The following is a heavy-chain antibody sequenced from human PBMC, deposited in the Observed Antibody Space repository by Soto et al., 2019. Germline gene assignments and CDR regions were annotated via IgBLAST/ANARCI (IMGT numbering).Heavy chain of an antibody. Sequence: SETLSLTCTVSGGSVRSVNQYWNWIRQPPGKGLEWIGYISYSGSTKYNPSLKSRITISRDTSKNQFSLKMSSVTAANTAVYYCARDLVVPAGTYYYAMHVWGQGTTVTVSS. D-gene: IGHD2-2*01. V-gene: IGHV4-61*01. CDR3: ARDLVVPAGTYYYAMHV. J-gene: IGHJ6*02. CDR1: GGSVRSVNQY. CDR2: ISYSGST.